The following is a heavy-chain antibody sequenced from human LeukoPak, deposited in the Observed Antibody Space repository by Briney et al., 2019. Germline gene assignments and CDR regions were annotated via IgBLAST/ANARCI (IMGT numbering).Heavy chain of an antibody. CDR1: GFTFSSYG. CDR2: IWCDGSNK. V-gene: IGHV3-33*01. Sequence: PGGSLRLSCAASGFTFSSYGMHWVRQAPGKGLEWVAVIWCDGSNKYYADSVKGRFTISRDNSKNTLYLQMNSLRAEDTAVYYCARGDIAVAGTNFDYWGQGTLVTVSS. J-gene: IGHJ4*02. D-gene: IGHD6-19*01. CDR3: ARGDIAVAGTNFDY.